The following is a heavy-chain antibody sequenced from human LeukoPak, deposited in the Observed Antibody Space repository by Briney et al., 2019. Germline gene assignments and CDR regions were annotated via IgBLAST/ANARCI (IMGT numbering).Heavy chain of an antibody. CDR2: IYYSGNT. Sequence: SETLSLTCTVSGGSISSYYWSWIRQPPGKGLEWIGYIYYSGNTNYNPSLKSRVTISLDTSQNQFSLKLSSLTAADTAVYYCARGVVAAAGRTSDFWGQGTLVTVSS. D-gene: IGHD6-13*01. CDR1: GGSISSYY. J-gene: IGHJ4*02. V-gene: IGHV4-59*01. CDR3: ARGVVAAAGRTSDF.